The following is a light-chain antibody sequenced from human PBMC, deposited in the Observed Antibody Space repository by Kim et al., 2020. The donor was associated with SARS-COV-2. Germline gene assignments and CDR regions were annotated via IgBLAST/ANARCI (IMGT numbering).Light chain of an antibody. CDR3: QLWDDDSDHWV. CDR1: NIGTKS. Sequence: SYELTQPPSVSVGPGQTARLTCGGNNIGTKSVHWYQQKPGQAPVVVIFYDSDRPSGIPERISGSNSGDTATLTINRVEAGDEADYYCQLWDDDSDHWVFG. V-gene: IGLV3-21*04. CDR2: YDS. J-gene: IGLJ3*02.